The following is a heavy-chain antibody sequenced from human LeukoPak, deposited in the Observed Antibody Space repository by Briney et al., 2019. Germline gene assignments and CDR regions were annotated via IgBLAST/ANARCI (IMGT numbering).Heavy chain of an antibody. D-gene: IGHD2-2*01. CDR3: ASLSRADCSSTSCHTHY. CDR2: ISSSSSYI. V-gene: IGHV3-21*01. J-gene: IGHJ4*02. Sequence: PGGSLRLSCAASGFTFSNYSMNWVRQAPGKGLEWVSSISSSSSYIYYADSVKGRFTISRDNAKNSLYLQMNSLRAEDTALYYCASLSRADCSSTSCHTHYWGQGTLVTVSS. CDR1: GFTFSNYS.